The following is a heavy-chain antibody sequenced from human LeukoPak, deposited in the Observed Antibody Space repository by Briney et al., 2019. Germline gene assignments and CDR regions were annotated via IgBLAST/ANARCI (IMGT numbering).Heavy chain of an antibody. CDR2: IWYGGSNK. CDR3: ARGTKTRTYYYDSSGYYSEGLDY. D-gene: IGHD3-22*01. Sequence: PGGSLRLSCAASGFTFSSYGMHWVRQAPGKGLEWVAVIWYGGSNKYYADSVKGRFTISRDNSKNTLYLQMDSLRAEDTAVYYCARGTKTRTYYYDSSGYYSEGLDYWGQGTLVTVSS. CDR1: GFTFSSYG. J-gene: IGHJ4*02. V-gene: IGHV3-33*08.